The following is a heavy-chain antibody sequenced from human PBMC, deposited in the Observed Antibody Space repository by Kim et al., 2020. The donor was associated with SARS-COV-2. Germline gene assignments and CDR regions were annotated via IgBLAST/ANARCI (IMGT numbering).Heavy chain of an antibody. J-gene: IGHJ5*02. CDR3: ARGGAPGYYRVPLNP. D-gene: IGHD4-17*01. Sequence: GGSLRLSCAVSGFTVNANYMSWVRQAPGKGLEWVSLISSGGNANYAASVQGRFTISRDTSKNTLFLQMNSLRGEDTAVYYCARGGAPGYYRVPLNPGGQGTLVIVSS. CDR1: GFTVNANY. V-gene: IGHV3-53*01. CDR2: ISSGGNA.